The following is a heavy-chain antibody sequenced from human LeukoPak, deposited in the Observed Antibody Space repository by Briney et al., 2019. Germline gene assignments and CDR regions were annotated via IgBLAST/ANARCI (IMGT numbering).Heavy chain of an antibody. J-gene: IGHJ5*02. CDR1: GYTLTELS. CDR2: FDPEDGET. Sequence: ASVKVSCKVSGYTLTELSMHWVRQAPGKGLEWMGGFDPEDGETIYAQKFQGRVTMTEDTSTDTAYMELSSLRSEDTAVYYCATVGGGWYLDEGNWFDPWGQGTLVTVSS. D-gene: IGHD6-19*01. V-gene: IGHV1-24*01. CDR3: ATVGGGWYLDEGNWFDP.